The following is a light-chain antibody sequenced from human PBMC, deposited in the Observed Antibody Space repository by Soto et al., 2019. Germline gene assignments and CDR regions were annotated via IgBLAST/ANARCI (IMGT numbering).Light chain of an antibody. CDR2: GAS. CDR3: QHYGGSPGVT. Sequence: EVVLTQSPGTLSLSPGERATLSCRASQTVSSAFLAWYQQKPGQTPRLLIFGASNRAIAIPNRFSGSGSGTDFTLTISRLEPEDFAVYYCQHYGGSPGVTFGPGTKVDIK. J-gene: IGKJ3*01. CDR1: QTVSSAF. V-gene: IGKV3-20*01.